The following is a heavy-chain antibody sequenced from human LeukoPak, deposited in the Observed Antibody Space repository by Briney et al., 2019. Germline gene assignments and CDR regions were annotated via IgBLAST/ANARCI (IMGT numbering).Heavy chain of an antibody. V-gene: IGHV4-34*01. J-gene: IGHJ4*02. CDR1: GGSFSGYY. Sequence: SETLSLTCAVYGGSFSGYYWSWIRQPPGKGLEWIGEINHSGSTNYNPSLKSRVTISVDTSKNQFSLKLSSVTAADTAVYYCAICPTLNTAMVGGERLIDYWGQGTLVTVSS. D-gene: IGHD5-18*01. CDR3: AICPTLNTAMVGGERLIDY. CDR2: INHSGST.